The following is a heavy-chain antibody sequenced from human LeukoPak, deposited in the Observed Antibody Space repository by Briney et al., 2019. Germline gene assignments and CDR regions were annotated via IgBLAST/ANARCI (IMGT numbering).Heavy chain of an antibody. J-gene: IGHJ4*02. CDR2: IDWDDDK. Sequence: SGPALLKPTQTLTLACTFSGFSLSTPEMCVTWIRQPPGKALEWLARIDWDDDKFYSPSLRTRLTISKDTPKNQVVLRMTNMDPVDTGTYYCARLTPDSPSFDYWGQGALITVSS. CDR1: GFSLSTPEMC. D-gene: IGHD2-15*01. V-gene: IGHV2-70*17. CDR3: ARLTPDSPSFDY.